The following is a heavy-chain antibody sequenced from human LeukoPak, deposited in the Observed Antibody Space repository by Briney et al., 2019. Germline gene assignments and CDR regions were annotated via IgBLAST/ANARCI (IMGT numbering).Heavy chain of an antibody. Sequence: PSETLSLTCTASGGSISSGDYYWSWIRQPPGKGLEWIGYIYYSGSTYYNPSLKSRITISVDTSKNQFSLKLSSVTAADAAVYYCARATPNYDYVWGSYRYNGYYFDCWGQGTLVTVSS. CDR2: IYYSGST. CDR1: GGSISSGDYY. V-gene: IGHV4-30-4*01. CDR3: ARATPNYDYVWGSYRYNGYYFDC. J-gene: IGHJ4*02. D-gene: IGHD3-16*02.